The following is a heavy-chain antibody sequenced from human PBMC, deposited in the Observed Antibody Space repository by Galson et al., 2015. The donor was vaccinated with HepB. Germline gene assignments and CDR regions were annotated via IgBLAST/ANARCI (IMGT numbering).Heavy chain of an antibody. CDR2: INAGNGNT. V-gene: IGHV1-3*01. D-gene: IGHD6-13*01. Sequence: SVKVSCKASGYTFTTYVMHWVRQAPGQRLEWMGWINAGNGNTKYSQKVQGRVTITRDTSASTAYMELSSLRSEDTAVYYCARESRIASDAFDIWGQGTMVTVSS. CDR1: GYTFTTYV. CDR3: ARESRIASDAFDI. J-gene: IGHJ3*02.